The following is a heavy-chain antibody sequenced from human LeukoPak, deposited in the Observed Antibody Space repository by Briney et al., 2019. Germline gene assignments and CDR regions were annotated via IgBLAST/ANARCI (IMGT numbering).Heavy chain of an antibody. CDR2: IYYSGST. D-gene: IGHD3-3*01. V-gene: IGHV4-39*07. Sequence: PSETLSLTCTVSGGSISSSSYYWGWIRQPPGKGLEWIGSIYYSGSTYYNPSLKSRVTISVDTSKNQFSLKLSSVTAADTAVYYCARGPAWSGYYTIDYWGQGTLVTVSS. J-gene: IGHJ4*02. CDR3: ARGPAWSGYYTIDY. CDR1: GGSISSSSYY.